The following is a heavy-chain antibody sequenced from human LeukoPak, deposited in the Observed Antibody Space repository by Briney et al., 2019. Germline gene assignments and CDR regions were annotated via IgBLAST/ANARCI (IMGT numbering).Heavy chain of an antibody. Sequence: GGSLRLSCAASGFTFSSYAMSWVRQAPGKGLEWVSAIGDSGGSTYYADSVKGRFTISRDNSKNTLYLQMNSLRAEDTAVYYCAKDLSAGGLCFDYWGPGTLVTVSS. CDR2: IGDSGGST. CDR3: AKDLSAGGLCFDY. V-gene: IGHV3-23*01. J-gene: IGHJ4*02. CDR1: GFTFSSYA. D-gene: IGHD4-23*01.